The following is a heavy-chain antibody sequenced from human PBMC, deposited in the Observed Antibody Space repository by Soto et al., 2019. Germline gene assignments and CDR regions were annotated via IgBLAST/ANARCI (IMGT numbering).Heavy chain of an antibody. CDR1: GYTFTNYG. D-gene: IGHD3-10*01. CDR3: ARGVGSGSYYNQYDWFDP. CDR2: ISAYNGNT. V-gene: IGHV1-18*01. J-gene: IGHJ5*02. Sequence: QVQLVQSGAEVKKPGASVKVSCKASGYTFTNYGISWVRQAPGQGLEWMGWISAYNGNTKYAQRLEGRVTMTTDTXTXAXIMELRSLGSDDTALYYCARGVGSGSYYNQYDWFDPWGQGTLVTVSS.